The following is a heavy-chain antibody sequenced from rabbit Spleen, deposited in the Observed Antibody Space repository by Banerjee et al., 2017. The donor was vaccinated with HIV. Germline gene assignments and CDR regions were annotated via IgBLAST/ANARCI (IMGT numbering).Heavy chain of an antibody. D-gene: IGHD4-1*01. CDR3: ARETSSGWGVVSYYFNL. J-gene: IGHJ4*01. CDR1: GFSFSSGYD. V-gene: IGHV1S40*01. CDR2: IYTGDGST. Sequence: QSLEESGGDLVKPGASLTLTCTASGFSFSSGYDMCWVRQAPGKGLEWIACIYTGDGSTDYASWAKGRFTCSKTSSTTVTLQMTSLTAADTATYFCARETSSGWGVVSYYFNLWGQGTLVTVS.